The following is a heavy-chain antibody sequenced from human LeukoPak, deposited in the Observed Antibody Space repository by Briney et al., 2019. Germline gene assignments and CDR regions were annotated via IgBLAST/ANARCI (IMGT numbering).Heavy chain of an antibody. CDR1: VFTLCRFS. D-gene: IGHD6-6*01. CDR2: ISSSSSTI. J-gene: IGHJ4*02. CDR3: ARQRQVSFDY. V-gene: IGHV3-48*02. Sequence: GGSLRLSCALSVFTLCRFSTICVRESPGKGGEWLSYISSSSSTIHYADSLQSRFTNSKDHANNLLYLEMPGLREEDTVVYYWARQRQVSFDYWGQGTLVTVSS.